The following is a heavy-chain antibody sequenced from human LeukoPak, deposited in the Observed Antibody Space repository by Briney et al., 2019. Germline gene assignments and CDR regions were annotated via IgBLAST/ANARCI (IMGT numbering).Heavy chain of an antibody. D-gene: IGHD3-9*01. CDR3: ASRNDILTGYVFDF. CDR2: IYYSGST. Sequence: SQTLSLTRTLPDGSVSSSIYYRGWIRQTPRKGLEWIGSIYYSGSTSYNPSLKSRVTISVDTSKNQFSLKLTSVTAADTAVYYCASRNDILTGYVFDFWGQGTLVTVSS. V-gene: IGHV4-39*01. J-gene: IGHJ4*02. CDR1: DGSVSSSIYY.